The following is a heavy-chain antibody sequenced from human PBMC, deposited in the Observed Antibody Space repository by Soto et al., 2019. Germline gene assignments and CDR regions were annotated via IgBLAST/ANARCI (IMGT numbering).Heavy chain of an antibody. Sequence: EMQLLQSGGGLEQPGGSLRLSCAASGFTFNTYAMSWVRQAPGTGLEWVSGISGSGDATYYADSVKGRFTIFRDNSKNTLYLQMSNLRVEDTAFYYCAKDGICSGSTCLHGLSDIWGQGTLVTVSS. J-gene: IGHJ3*02. CDR3: AKDGICSGSTCLHGLSDI. V-gene: IGHV3-23*01. CDR2: ISGSGDAT. D-gene: IGHD2-2*01. CDR1: GFTFNTYA.